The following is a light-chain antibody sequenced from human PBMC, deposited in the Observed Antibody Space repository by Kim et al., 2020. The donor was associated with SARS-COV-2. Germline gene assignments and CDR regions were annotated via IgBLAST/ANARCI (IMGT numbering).Light chain of an antibody. CDR1: QNIDIW. Sequence: DIQMTQSPSTLSASVGDRVNITCRASQNIDIWLAWHQEKPGKAHKLLIYKASILESGVPSRLIGSGSGTQFTLTIRSLQPDDFGTYYCQQYYTYRRTFGQGTKLEI. J-gene: IGKJ2*01. CDR3: QQYYTYRRT. V-gene: IGKV1-5*03. CDR2: KAS.